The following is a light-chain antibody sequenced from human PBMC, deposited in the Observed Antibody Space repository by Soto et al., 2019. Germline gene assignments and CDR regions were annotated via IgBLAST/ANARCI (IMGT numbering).Light chain of an antibody. CDR3: PQYGSSLSIT. V-gene: IGKV3-20*01. Sequence: EIVLTQSPGTLSLSPGERATLSCRASQSVRSTYLAWYQQKPGQAPRLLIHGASSRATGIPDRFSGSGSGTDFTLTISRLEPEDFAVYYCPQYGSSLSITFGQGTRLEI. J-gene: IGKJ5*01. CDR1: QSVRSTY. CDR2: GAS.